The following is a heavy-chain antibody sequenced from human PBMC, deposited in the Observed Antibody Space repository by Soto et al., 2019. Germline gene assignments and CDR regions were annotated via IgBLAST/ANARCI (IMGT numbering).Heavy chain of an antibody. CDR1: GYTFTSYY. CDR3: ARSRGDETSYDFWSGYYGNWFDP. J-gene: IGHJ5*02. Sequence: QVQLVQSGAEVKKPGASVKVSCKASGYTFTSYYMHWVRQAPGQGLEWMGIINPSGGSTSYAQKLQGRVTMTRDTSTSTVYMELSSLRSEDTAVYYCARSRGDETSYDFWSGYYGNWFDPWGQGTLVTVSS. D-gene: IGHD3-3*01. CDR2: INPSGGST. V-gene: IGHV1-46*03.